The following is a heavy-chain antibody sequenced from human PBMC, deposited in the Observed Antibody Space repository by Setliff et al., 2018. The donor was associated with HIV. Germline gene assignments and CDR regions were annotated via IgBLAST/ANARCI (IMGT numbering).Heavy chain of an antibody. V-gene: IGHV1-8*01. J-gene: IGHJ4*02. CDR1: GYTFTSYD. D-gene: IGHD3-3*01. CDR3: AGSWSGYPLSFGY. CDR2: MNPNSGNT. Sequence: ASVKVSCKVSGYTFTSYDINWVRQATGQGLEWMGWMNPNSGNTGYARKLQGRVTISRDTSASIAYMELSSLKSEDTAVYYCAGSWSGYPLSFGYWGQGTLVTVSS.